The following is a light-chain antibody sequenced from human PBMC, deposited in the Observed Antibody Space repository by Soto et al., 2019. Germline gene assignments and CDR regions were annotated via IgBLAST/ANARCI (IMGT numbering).Light chain of an antibody. CDR2: DAS. CDR1: QSISSW. Sequence: DIQMTQSPSTLSASVGYRVTITCRASQSISSWLAWYQQKPGKAPKLLIYDASSLESGLPSRFSGSGSGTEFTLTISSLQPDDFATYYCQQYKSYPFTFGHGTKLEIK. V-gene: IGKV1-5*01. CDR3: QQYKSYPFT. J-gene: IGKJ2*01.